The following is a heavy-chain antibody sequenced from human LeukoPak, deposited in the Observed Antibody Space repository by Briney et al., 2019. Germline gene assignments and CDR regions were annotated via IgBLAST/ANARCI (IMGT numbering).Heavy chain of an antibody. CDR3: AKSQDLFWSGYPFDY. CDR2: IRYDGSNK. V-gene: IGHV3-30*02. CDR1: EFIFSSYT. J-gene: IGHJ4*02. D-gene: IGHD3-3*01. Sequence: GRSLRLSCAASEFIFSSYTMHWVRQAPGKGLEWVAFIRYDGSNKYYADSVKGRFTISRDNSKNTLYLQMNSLRAEDTAVYYCAKSQDLFWSGYPFDYWGQGTLVTVSS.